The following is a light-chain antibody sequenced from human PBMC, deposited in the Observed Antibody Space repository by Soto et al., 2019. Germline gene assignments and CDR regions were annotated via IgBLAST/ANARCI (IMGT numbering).Light chain of an antibody. CDR3: QKYNSAPWT. CDR2: AAS. J-gene: IGKJ1*01. V-gene: IGKV1-27*01. CDR1: QGITNY. Sequence: DIQMTQSPSSLSASVGDRVTITCRASQGITNYLAWYQHKPGKVPKLLIYAASTLQSGVPSRFSGSGSGTDFTLTISGLQPEDVATYYCQKYNSAPWTFGQGTKVEIK.